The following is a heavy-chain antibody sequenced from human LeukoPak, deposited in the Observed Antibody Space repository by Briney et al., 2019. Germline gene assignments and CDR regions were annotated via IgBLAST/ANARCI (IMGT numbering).Heavy chain of an antibody. CDR3: ASGTYYYYYYGMDV. Sequence: GGSLRLSCAASGFTFSQYWMSWVRQAPGKGLEWAPGKGLEWVSAISGSGGSTYYADSVKGRFTISRDNSKNTLYLQMNSLRAEDTAVYYCASGTYYYYYYGMDVWGQGTTVTVSS. J-gene: IGHJ6*02. D-gene: IGHD1-26*01. CDR2: ISGSGGST. CDR1: GFTFSQYW. V-gene: IGHV3-23*01.